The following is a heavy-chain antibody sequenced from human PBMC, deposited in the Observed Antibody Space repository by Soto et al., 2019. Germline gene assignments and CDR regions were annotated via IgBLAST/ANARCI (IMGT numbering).Heavy chain of an antibody. D-gene: IGHD3-9*01. Sequence: SETLSLTCTVSGGSISSYYWSWIRQPPGKGLEWIGYIYYSGSTNYNPSLKSRVTISVDTSKNQFSLKLSSVTAADTAVYYCARDRRDYDILTGYHYYYYYYMDVWGKGTTVTVSS. CDR1: GGSISSYY. CDR2: IYYSGST. V-gene: IGHV4-59*01. CDR3: ARDRRDYDILTGYHYYYYYYMDV. J-gene: IGHJ6*03.